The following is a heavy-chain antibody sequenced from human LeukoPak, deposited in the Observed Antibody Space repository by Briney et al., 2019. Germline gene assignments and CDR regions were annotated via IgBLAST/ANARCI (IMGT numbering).Heavy chain of an antibody. CDR2: ITGSSSSK. V-gene: IGHV3-48*01. Sequence: GGSLRLSCAASGFTFSDYDMNWIRQAPGTGLEWVSYITGSSSSKYYADSVKGRFTISRDNARNSLYLQMNSLRAEDTAVYYCARPTTSGWYPHWGQGTMVTVSS. J-gene: IGHJ3*01. CDR3: ARPTTSGWYPH. CDR1: GFTFSDYD. D-gene: IGHD6-19*01.